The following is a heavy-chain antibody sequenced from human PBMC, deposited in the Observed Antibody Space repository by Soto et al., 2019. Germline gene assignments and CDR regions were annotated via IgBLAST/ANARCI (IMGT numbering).Heavy chain of an antibody. J-gene: IGHJ4*02. CDR3: ARGGYDYVWGSYRLSYYFDY. CDR1: GGSFSGYY. D-gene: IGHD3-16*02. V-gene: IGHV4-34*01. CDR2: INHSGST. Sequence: PSETLSLTCAVYGGSFSGYYWSWIRQPPGKGLEWIGEINHSGSTNYNPSLKSRVTIPVDTSKNQFSLKLSSVTAADTAVYYCARGGYDYVWGSYRLSYYFDYWGQGTLVTVS.